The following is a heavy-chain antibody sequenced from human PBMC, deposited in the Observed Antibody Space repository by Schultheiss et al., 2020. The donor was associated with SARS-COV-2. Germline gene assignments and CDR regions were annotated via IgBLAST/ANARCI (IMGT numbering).Heavy chain of an antibody. V-gene: IGHV3-64D*06. D-gene: IGHD2-15*01. J-gene: IGHJ6*02. CDR2: ISSNEGST. CDR3: VKTLGYCSGGSCYSSYYYYYGMDV. CDR1: GFTFSSYA. Sequence: GGSLRLSCSASGFTFSSYAMHWVRQAPGKGLEYVSAISSNEGSTYYADSVKGRFTISRDNSKNTLYLQMSSLRAEDTAVYYCVKTLGYCSGGSCYSSYYYYYGMDVWGQGTTVTVSS.